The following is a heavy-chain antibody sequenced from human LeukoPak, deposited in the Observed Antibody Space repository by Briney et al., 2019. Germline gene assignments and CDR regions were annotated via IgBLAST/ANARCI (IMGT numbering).Heavy chain of an antibody. CDR1: GGSISSYY. D-gene: IGHD2/OR15-2a*01. J-gene: IGHJ4*02. CDR2: IYTSGST. Sequence: SETLSLTCTVSGGSISSYYWSWVLQPAGKGLEWVVLIYTSGSTNYNPSLKSRVTISVDTSKNQFSLKLSSVTAADTAVYYCARDKKDGITTDTTGIDYWGQGTLVTVSS. CDR3: ARDKKDGITTDTTGIDY. V-gene: IGHV4-4*07.